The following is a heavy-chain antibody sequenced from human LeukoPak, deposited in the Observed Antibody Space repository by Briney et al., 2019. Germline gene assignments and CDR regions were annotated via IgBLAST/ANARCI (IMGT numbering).Heavy chain of an antibody. V-gene: IGHV3-30*02. CDR3: AKGEYSSSPTLDY. Sequence: GALRLSCAASGSTFSSSGMHWIRQAPGKGLQWLAFIRYDESDKYYADSVKGRFTIPRDISKNTLYLQMNSLRAEDTAVYYCAKGEYSSSPTLDYWGQGTLVTVSS. CDR2: IRYDESDK. D-gene: IGHD6-6*01. J-gene: IGHJ4*02. CDR1: GSTFSSSG.